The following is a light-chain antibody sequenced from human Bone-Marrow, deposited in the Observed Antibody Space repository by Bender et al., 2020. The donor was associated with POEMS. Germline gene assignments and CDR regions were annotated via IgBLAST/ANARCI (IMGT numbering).Light chain of an antibody. V-gene: IGLV3-25*03. CDR2: KDS. Sequence: SYELTQPPSVSVSPGQTARITCSGDALPKQYAFWYQQTPGQAPLLIIFKDSQRASGIPERFSGSSSGTTLTLTISGVQAEDEADYYCQSGDNSETWEFGGGTKLTVL. CDR3: QSGDNSETWE. CDR1: ALPKQY. J-gene: IGLJ3*02.